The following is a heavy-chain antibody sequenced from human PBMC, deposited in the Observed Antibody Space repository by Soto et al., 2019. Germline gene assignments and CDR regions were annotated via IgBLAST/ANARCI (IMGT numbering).Heavy chain of an antibody. CDR2: ISGSGAIT. CDR3: AKDRQFRSFYESAGHYNN. D-gene: IGHD3-9*01. J-gene: IGHJ4*02. V-gene: IGHV3-23*01. CDR1: GFTFKNYD. Sequence: EVQLLESGGGLVQPGGSLRLSCVASGFTFKNYDMRWVRQAPGKGLEWVSGISGSGAITYYADSVRGRFTISRDNSKNTLYLKLHSLRAEDTAIYYCAKDRQFRSFYESAGHYNNGAQGTLVTVSS.